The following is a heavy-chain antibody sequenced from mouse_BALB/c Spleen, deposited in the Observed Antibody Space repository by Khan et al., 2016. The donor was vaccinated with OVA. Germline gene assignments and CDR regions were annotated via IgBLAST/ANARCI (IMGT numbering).Heavy chain of an antibody. CDR3: ATSYFYGYYFDY. CDR1: GLTFNNYG. CDR2: ISGDSNTI. Sequence: EVELVESGGGLVQPGGSRKLSCAASGLTFNNYGMHWVRQAPEKGLEWVAYISGDSNTIYYVDSVKGRFTISRDNPKNTLFLQMTSLMSEDTAMYYCATSYFYGYYFDYWGPGTTLTVS. J-gene: IGHJ2*01. D-gene: IGHD1-1*01. V-gene: IGHV5-17*02.